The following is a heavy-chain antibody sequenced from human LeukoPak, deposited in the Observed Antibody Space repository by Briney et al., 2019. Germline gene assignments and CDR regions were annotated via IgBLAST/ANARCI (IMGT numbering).Heavy chain of an antibody. Sequence: PGGSLRLSCAASGFPFSDYWMDWVRQAPGKGMEWVANIKQDGSEKYYADSVKGRFTISRDNAKNSLYLQMNSPRAEDTAVYYCPRSLDYWGQGALVTVSS. CDR2: IKQDGSEK. CDR3: PRSLDY. CDR1: GFPFSDYW. J-gene: IGHJ4*02. V-gene: IGHV3-7*01.